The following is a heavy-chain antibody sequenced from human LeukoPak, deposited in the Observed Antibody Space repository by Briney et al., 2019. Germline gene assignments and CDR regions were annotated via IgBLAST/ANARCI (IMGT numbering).Heavy chain of an antibody. D-gene: IGHD6-19*01. CDR3: AKDYGSGWYGYFDL. Sequence: GGSLRLSCAASGFTLSLYGIHWDRQAPGKGLEWVAFIWYDGTNKYYTDSVKGRFTISRDNSKNTLDLQMNRLRVDDTAVYYCAKDYGSGWYGYFDLWGQGTLVTVSS. J-gene: IGHJ4*02. V-gene: IGHV3-30*02. CDR2: IWYDGTNK. CDR1: GFTLSLYG.